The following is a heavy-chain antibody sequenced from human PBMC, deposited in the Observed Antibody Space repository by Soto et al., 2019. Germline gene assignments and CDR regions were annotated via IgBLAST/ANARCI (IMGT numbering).Heavy chain of an antibody. CDR2: IYYTGST. CDR1: GSSISSYY. J-gene: IGHJ4*02. CDR3: TRAGGYYGDYPNFDY. Sequence: SETLSLTCRVSGSSISSYYWSWLRQPPGKGLEWIGNIYYTGSTNYHPSLKSRVIMSVESSKKQFSLRLNSVTAADTAVYYCTRAGGYYGDYPNFDYWGQGALVTVSS. D-gene: IGHD4-17*01. V-gene: IGHV4-59*01.